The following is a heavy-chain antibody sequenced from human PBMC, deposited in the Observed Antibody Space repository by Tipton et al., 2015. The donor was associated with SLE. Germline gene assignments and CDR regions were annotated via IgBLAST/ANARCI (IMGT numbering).Heavy chain of an antibody. J-gene: IGHJ1*01. V-gene: IGHV1-69-2*01. D-gene: IGHD3-3*01. Sequence: QLVQSGPEVKKPGATVKISCKVSGYTFTDYYMHWVQQAPGKGLEWMGLVDPEDGETIYAEKFQGRVTITADTSTDTAYMELRSLRSDDTAVYYCARFRPSRTKTITIFEHWGQGTLVTVSS. CDR1: GYTFTDYY. CDR2: VDPEDGET. CDR3: ARFRPSRTKTITIFEH.